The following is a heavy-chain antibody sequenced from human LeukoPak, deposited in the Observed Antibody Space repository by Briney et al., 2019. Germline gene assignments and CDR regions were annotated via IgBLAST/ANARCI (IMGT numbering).Heavy chain of an antibody. CDR1: GYTFTSYD. CDR3: ANGGRYCSGGSCPSSAFDI. V-gene: IGHV1-8*01. D-gene: IGHD2-15*01. J-gene: IGHJ3*02. CDR2: MNPNSGNT. Sequence: APVKVSCKASGYTFTSYDINWVRQATGQGLEWMGWMNPNSGNTGYAQKFQGRVTMTRNTSISTAYMELSSLRSEDTAVYYCANGGRYCSGGSCPSSAFDIWGQGTMVTVSS.